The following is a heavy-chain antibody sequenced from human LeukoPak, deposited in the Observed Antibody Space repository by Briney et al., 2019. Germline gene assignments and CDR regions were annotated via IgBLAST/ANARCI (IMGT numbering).Heavy chain of an antibody. CDR3: ARDLIRGFDY. CDR1: GGSFSGFY. V-gene: IGHV4-34*01. Sequence: PSETLSLTCAVYGGSFSGFYWSWIRQPPGKGLEWIGEIKHSGSTNYNPSLKSRVTISVDTSKNQFSLKLSSVTAADTAVYYCARDLIRGFDYWGQGTLVTVSS. J-gene: IGHJ4*02. D-gene: IGHD3-16*01. CDR2: IKHSGST.